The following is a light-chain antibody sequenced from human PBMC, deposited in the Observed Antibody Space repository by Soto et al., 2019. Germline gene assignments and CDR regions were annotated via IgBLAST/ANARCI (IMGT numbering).Light chain of an antibody. J-gene: IGKJ5*01. Sequence: DIQMTQSPSTLSASVGDRVPITCRASQSISSWLAWYPQKPGKAPKLLIYKASSLESGVPSRFSGSGSGTEFTLTISSLQPDDFATYYCQQYNSHPITFGQGTRLEI. CDR2: KAS. CDR3: QQYNSHPIT. CDR1: QSISSW. V-gene: IGKV1-5*03.